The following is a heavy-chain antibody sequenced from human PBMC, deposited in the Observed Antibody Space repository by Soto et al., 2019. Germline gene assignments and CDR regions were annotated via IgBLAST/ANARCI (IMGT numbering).Heavy chain of an antibody. CDR1: GGSVSSSSYY. J-gene: IGHJ4*02. Sequence: HLQLQESGPGLVKPSETLSLTCNVSGGSVSSSSYYWGWIRQAPGKGLEWIVSTYYSAGTYYNPSLKSRITTSMDASKNQFSLTVTSVTAADTAIYYCARHASRGYSSSWYFEDWGQGTPVTVSS. CDR2: TYYSAGT. V-gene: IGHV4-39*01. CDR3: ARHASRGYSSSWYFED. D-gene: IGHD6-13*01.